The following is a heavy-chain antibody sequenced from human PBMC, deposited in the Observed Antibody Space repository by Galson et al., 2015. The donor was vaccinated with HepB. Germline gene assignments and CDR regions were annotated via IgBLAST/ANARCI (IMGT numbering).Heavy chain of an antibody. V-gene: IGHV1-18*01. CDR1: GYTFTSYG. D-gene: IGHD5-24*01. Sequence: QSGAEVKKPGASVKVSCKASGYTFTSYGISWVRQAPGQGLEWMGWISAYNGNTNYAQKLQGRVTMTTDTSTSTAYMELRSLRSDDTAVYYCARTKLPVEMATINYYYYYMDVWGKGTTVTVSS. CDR3: ARTKLPVEMATINYYYYYMDV. CDR2: ISAYNGNT. J-gene: IGHJ6*03.